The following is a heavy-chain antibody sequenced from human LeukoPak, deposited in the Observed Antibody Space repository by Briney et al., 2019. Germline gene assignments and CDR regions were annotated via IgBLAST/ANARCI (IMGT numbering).Heavy chain of an antibody. CDR2: ISGSGGST. CDR3: AREYYDSSGYYRY. D-gene: IGHD3-22*01. Sequence: PGGSLRLSCVASGFTFSSYAMSWVRQTPGKGLEWVSAISGSGGSTYYADSVKGRFTISRDNTKNSLYLQMNSLRAEDMAVYYCAREYYDSSGYYRYWGQGTLVTVSS. CDR1: GFTFSSYA. J-gene: IGHJ4*02. V-gene: IGHV3-23*01.